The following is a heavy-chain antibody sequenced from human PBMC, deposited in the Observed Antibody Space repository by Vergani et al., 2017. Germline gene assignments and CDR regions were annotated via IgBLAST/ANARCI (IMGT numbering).Heavy chain of an antibody. V-gene: IGHV3-23*01. D-gene: IGHD6-13*01. CDR1: GFTFSSYA. CDR3: AKGYRSSWYSGWFDP. Sequence: EVQLLESGGGLVQPGGSLRLSCAASGFTFSSYAMSWVRQAPGKGLEWVSAISGSGGSTYYADSVQGRFTISRDNSKSTLYLQMNSLRAEDTAVYYCAKGYRSSWYSGWFDPWGQGTLVTVSS. J-gene: IGHJ5*02. CDR2: ISGSGGST.